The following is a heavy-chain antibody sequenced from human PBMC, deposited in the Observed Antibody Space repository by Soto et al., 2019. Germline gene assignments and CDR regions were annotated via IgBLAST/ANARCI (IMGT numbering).Heavy chain of an antibody. CDR1: GFTFSSYA. V-gene: IGHV3-33*01. D-gene: IGHD3-22*01. CDR2: IWYDGSRK. CDR3: ARGIHYYESHGYGPGAY. J-gene: IGHJ4*02. Sequence: QVQLVESGGGVVQPGRSLRLSCAASGFTFSSYAMHWVRQAPGKGLEWMAVIWYDGSRKHYADSLKGRFTISRDNPKNTLYLEMNSLRVEDTAVYYCARGIHYYESHGYGPGAYWGQGTLVSVSS.